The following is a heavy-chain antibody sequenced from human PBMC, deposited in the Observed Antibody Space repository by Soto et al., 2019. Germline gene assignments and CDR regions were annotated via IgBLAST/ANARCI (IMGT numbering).Heavy chain of an antibody. CDR2: ISYDGSNK. CDR1: GFTFSSYG. Sequence: QVQLVESGGGVVQPGRSLRLSCAASGFTFSSYGMHWVRQAPGKGLEWVAVISYDGSNKYYADSVKGRFTISRDNSKNTLYRQMNSLRAEDTAVYYCAKSGLAAAGTYYYYGMDVWVQGTTVTVSS. J-gene: IGHJ6*02. CDR3: AKSGLAAAGTYYYYGMDV. V-gene: IGHV3-30*18. D-gene: IGHD6-13*01.